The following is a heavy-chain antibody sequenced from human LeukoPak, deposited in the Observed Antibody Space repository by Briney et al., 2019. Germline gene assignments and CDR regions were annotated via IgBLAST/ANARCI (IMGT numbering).Heavy chain of an antibody. CDR3: ARHRGSAGYD. CDR2: IFTSTEVDT. J-gene: IGHJ4*02. Sequence: ASETLSLTCSVSGGSFRSYYWSWVRQSPGKGLEWIGFIFTSTEVDTSYNPSLKSRVSISLDTSQSHFSLRLTSVTAADTAVYFCARHRGSAGYDWGQGTLVTVSS. V-gene: IGHV4-4*09. CDR1: GGSFRSYY. D-gene: IGHD5-12*01.